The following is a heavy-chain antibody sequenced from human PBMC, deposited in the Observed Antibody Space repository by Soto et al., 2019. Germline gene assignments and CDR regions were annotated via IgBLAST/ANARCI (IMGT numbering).Heavy chain of an antibody. CDR3: ARDPRTTVTTPHYYGMDV. CDR2: IYYSGST. V-gene: IGHV4-30-4*01. D-gene: IGHD4-17*01. Sequence: QVQLQESGPGLVKPSQTLSLTCTVSGGSISSGDYYWSWIRQPPGKGLEWIGYIYYSGSTYYNPSLKSRVTISVDPAKNQFSLKLSSVTAADTAVYYCARDPRTTVTTPHYYGMDVWGQGTTVTVSS. CDR1: GGSISSGDYY. J-gene: IGHJ6*02.